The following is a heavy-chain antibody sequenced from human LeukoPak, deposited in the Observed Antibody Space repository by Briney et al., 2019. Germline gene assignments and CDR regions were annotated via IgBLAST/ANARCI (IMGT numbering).Heavy chain of an antibody. J-gene: IGHJ4*02. CDR2: IYWDNDK. D-gene: IGHD1-20*01. V-gene: IGHV2-5*02. CDR3: AHRRSGYDWNHGDFDY. Sequence: SGPTLVKPTQTLTLTCSLSGFSLTTRPLGVGWIRQPPGKALEWLAVIYWDNDKRYNPSLKTRLTVTTATSKNQVVLIMTNMEPVDTATYYCAHRRSGYDWNHGDFDYWGLGTLVTVSS. CDR1: GFSLTTRPLG.